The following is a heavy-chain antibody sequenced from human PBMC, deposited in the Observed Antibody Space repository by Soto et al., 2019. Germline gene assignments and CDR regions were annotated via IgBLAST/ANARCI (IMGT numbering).Heavy chain of an antibody. CDR1: GFTFNEYG. D-gene: IGHD6-13*01. CDR2: ISYDGSKQ. J-gene: IGHJ6*02. CDR3: ARTPGSIAATGSLYYYYSLDV. Sequence: GGSLRLSCAASGFTFNEYGMHWVRQAPGKGLEWVAVISYDGSKQFYADSVRGRFTISRDNSENTLYLQMNSLRAEDTAVYYCARTPGSIAATGSLYYYYSLDVWGQGTMVTAP. V-gene: IGHV3-30*03.